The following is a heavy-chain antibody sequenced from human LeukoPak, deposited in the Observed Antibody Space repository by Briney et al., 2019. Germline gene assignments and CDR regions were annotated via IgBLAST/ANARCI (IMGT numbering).Heavy chain of an antibody. CDR1: GFSFSRYN. CDR2: ISSSPSYI. Sequence: GGSLRLSCAASGFSFSRYNMNWVRQAPGKGLEWVSSISSSPSYIYYADSVKGRFTISRDNAKNALSLQMNSLRAEDTAVYYCARERLFSNDYWGQGTLVTVSS. D-gene: IGHD3-9*01. J-gene: IGHJ4*02. V-gene: IGHV3-21*01. CDR3: ARERLFSNDY.